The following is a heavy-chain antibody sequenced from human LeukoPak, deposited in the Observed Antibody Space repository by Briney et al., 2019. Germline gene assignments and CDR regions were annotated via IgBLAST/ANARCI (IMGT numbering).Heavy chain of an antibody. CDR3: ARFKGGTGFDY. J-gene: IGHJ4*02. Sequence: SETLSLTCAVSGGSITATDFDWAWIRQPPGQALEWIATISSSGKSYYNPYFMSRVTIPVDTSKNQFSLDVTSVTAADTGLFYCARFKGGTGFDYWGRGVLVIVS. CDR1: GGSITATDFD. V-gene: IGHV4-39*01. D-gene: IGHD1-26*01. CDR2: ISSSGKS.